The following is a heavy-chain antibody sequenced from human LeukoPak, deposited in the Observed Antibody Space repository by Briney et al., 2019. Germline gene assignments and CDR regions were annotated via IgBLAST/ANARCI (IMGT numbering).Heavy chain of an antibody. J-gene: IGHJ4*02. D-gene: IGHD1-20*01. CDR1: GFTFSSYA. CDR3: ARDPYLNYYFDY. V-gene: IGHV3-30-3*01. Sequence: GRSLRLSCAASGFTFSSYAMHWVRQAPGKGLEWVAVISYDGSNKYYADSVKGRFTISRDNSKNTLYLQMNSLRAEDTAVYYCARDPYLNYYFDYWGQGTLVTVSS. CDR2: ISYDGSNK.